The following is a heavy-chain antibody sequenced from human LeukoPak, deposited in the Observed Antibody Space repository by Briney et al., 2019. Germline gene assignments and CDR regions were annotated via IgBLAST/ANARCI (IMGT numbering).Heavy chain of an antibody. D-gene: IGHD6-13*01. J-gene: IGHJ4*02. CDR2: ISYDGSSK. CDR3: AKGTAAGTSVKAYFDY. Sequence: PGGSLRLSCAASGFTFSNYGMHWVRRAPGKGLEWVAVISYDGSSKYYAESVKGRFTLSRDNPKNTLYLQMNSLTGEDTAVYFCAKGTAAGTSVKAYFDYWGQGTLVTVSS. CDR1: GFTFSNYG. V-gene: IGHV3-30*18.